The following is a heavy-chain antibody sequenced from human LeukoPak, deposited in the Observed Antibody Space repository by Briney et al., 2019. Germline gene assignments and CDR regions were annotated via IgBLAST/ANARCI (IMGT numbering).Heavy chain of an antibody. D-gene: IGHD5-24*01. CDR2: INPNSGGT. J-gene: IGHJ3*02. V-gene: IGHV1-2*06. CDR1: GYTFTGYH. Sequence: ASVKVSCKASGYTFTGYHMHWVRQAPGQGLEWMGRINPNSGGTNYAQKFQGRVTMTRDTSISTAYMELSRLRSDDTAVYYCARARDRSIGDAFDIWGQGTMVTVSS. CDR3: ARARDRSIGDAFDI.